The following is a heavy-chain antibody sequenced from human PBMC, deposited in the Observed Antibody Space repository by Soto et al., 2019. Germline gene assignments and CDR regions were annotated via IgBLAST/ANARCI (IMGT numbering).Heavy chain of an antibody. Sequence: GASVKVSCKASGYTFTSYYMHWVRQAPGQGLEWMGIINPSGGSTSYAQKFQGRVTMTRDTSTSTVYMELSSLRSEDTAVYYCARERIAAADPGAAYYYYGMDVWGQGTTVTVSS. CDR3: ARERIAAADPGAAYYYYGMDV. CDR2: INPSGGST. V-gene: IGHV1-46*01. J-gene: IGHJ6*02. D-gene: IGHD6-13*01. CDR1: GYTFTSYY.